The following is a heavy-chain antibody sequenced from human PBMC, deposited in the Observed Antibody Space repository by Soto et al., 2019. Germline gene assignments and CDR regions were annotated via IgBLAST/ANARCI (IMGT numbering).Heavy chain of an antibody. CDR2: INPNNSDT. J-gene: IGHJ6*02. D-gene: IGHD4-4*01. CDR1: VYTFTGYY. Sequence: ASVKVSCKASVYTFTGYYMHWVRQAPGQGLEWMGWINPNNSDTNYAQKFQGRVTMTRDTSISTAYMELSRLRSDDTAVYYCARDQGIMTTVTYYYYYGMDVWGQGTTVTVSS. CDR3: ARDQGIMTTVTYYYYYGMDV. V-gene: IGHV1-2*02.